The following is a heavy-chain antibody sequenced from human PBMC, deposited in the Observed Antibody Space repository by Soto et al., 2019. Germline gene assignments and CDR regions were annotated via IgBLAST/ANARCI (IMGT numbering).Heavy chain of an antibody. J-gene: IGHJ6*02. CDR3: ARALGGAYHVGGRDFGIDV. D-gene: IGHD1-26*01. CDR1: GGTFSSYA. Sequence: QVQLVQSGAEVKKPGSSVKVSCKASGGTFSSYAISWVRQAPGQGLEWMGAIIPIFGTANYAQKFQGRVTITTDAPTSTAEIELSSLRSEATDVSDCARALGGAYHVGGRDFGIDVWGQGTTVTVSS. V-gene: IGHV1-69*01. CDR2: IIPIFGTA.